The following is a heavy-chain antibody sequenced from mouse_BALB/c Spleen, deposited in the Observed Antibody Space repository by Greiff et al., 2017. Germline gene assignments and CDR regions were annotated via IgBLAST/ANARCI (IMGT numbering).Heavy chain of an antibody. CDR3: TRNEIYYDYDEGFDD. V-gene: IGHV1S81*02. CDR1: GFTFTSYW. Sequence: QVQLMQPGAGLVKPGASVKLSCTASGFTFTSYWMHWVKLTPGQGFEWIGALNPSNGGTNYNEKFERKATLTLDKSSSTAYMQLSSLTSEDSAVYYCTRNEIYYDYDEGFDDWGEGTTLTVSS. CDR2: LNPSNGGT. D-gene: IGHD2-4*01. J-gene: IGHJ2*01.